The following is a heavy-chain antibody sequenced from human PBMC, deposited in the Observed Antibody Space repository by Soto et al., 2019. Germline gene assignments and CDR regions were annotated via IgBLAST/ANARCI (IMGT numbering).Heavy chain of an antibody. J-gene: IGHJ4*02. CDR1: GGTFSSYA. D-gene: IGHD3-10*01. Sequence: SVKVSCEXSGGTFSSYAISWVRQAPGQGLEWMGGIIPIFGTANYAQKFQGRVTITADESTSTAYMELSSLRSEDTAVYYCARHAGYYGSGSYNYFDYWGQGTLVTVSS. CDR3: ARHAGYYGSGSYNYFDY. V-gene: IGHV1-69*13. CDR2: IIPIFGTA.